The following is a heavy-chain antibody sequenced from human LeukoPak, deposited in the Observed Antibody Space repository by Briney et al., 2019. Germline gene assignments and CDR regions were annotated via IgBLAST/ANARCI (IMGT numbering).Heavy chain of an antibody. CDR1: GYTLTSYD. CDR2: MNPNSGNT. J-gene: IGHJ3*02. D-gene: IGHD3-3*01. CDR3: ARGSSITIFGVVIRSGAFDI. Sequence: ASVKVSCKASGYTLTSYDINWVRQATGQGLEWMGWMNPNSGNTGYAQKFQGRVTITRNTSISTAYMELSSLRSEDTAVYYCARGSSITIFGVVIRSGAFDIWGQGTMVTVSS. V-gene: IGHV1-8*03.